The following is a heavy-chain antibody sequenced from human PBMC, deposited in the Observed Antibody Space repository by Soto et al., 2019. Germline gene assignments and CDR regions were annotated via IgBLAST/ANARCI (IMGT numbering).Heavy chain of an antibody. CDR3: ARDLSWGSNWYYYMDV. CDR2: ISSSSSVI. J-gene: IGHJ6*03. CDR1: GFILSDCA. Sequence: GGSLRVSCATSGFILSDCAMNWVRQAPWKGLEWVSYISSSSSVIDYADSVKGRFTVSRDNARNSLYLQMNSLRAEDTAVYYCARDLSWGSNWYYYMDVWGKGTTVTVSS. V-gene: IGHV3-48*01. D-gene: IGHD7-27*01.